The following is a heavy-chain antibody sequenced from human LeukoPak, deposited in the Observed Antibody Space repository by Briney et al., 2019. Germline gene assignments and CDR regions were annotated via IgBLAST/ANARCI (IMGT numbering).Heavy chain of an antibody. J-gene: IGHJ4*02. CDR2: MNPNSGNT. D-gene: IGHD2-2*01. Sequence: ASVKVSCKASGYTFTSYDINWVRQATGQGLEWMGWMNPNSGNTGYAQKFQGRVTMTRNTSISTDYMELSSLRSEDTAVYYCARGPTYVVPAAAYYFDYWGQGTLVTVSS. V-gene: IGHV1-8*01. CDR1: GYTFTSYD. CDR3: ARGPTYVVPAAAYYFDY.